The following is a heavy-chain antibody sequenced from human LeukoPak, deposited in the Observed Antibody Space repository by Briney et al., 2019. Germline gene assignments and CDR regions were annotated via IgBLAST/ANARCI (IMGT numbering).Heavy chain of an antibody. Sequence: GGSLRLSCAASGFTFSSYAMSWVRQAPGKGLEWVSAISGSGGSTYYADSVKGRFTISRDNSKNTLYLQMNSLRAEDTAVYYCAKESASALLWFGEVDYWGQGTLVTVSS. CDR1: GFTFSSYA. CDR3: AKESASALLWFGEVDY. V-gene: IGHV3-23*01. CDR2: ISGSGGST. J-gene: IGHJ4*02. D-gene: IGHD3-10*01.